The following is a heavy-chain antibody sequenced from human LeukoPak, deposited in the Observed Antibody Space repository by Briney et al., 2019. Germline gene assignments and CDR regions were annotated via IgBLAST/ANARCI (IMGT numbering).Heavy chain of an antibody. CDR2: ISFDGSRR. J-gene: IGHJ4*02. Sequence: GGSLRLSCAASGFTFSDSGMHWVRQAPGKGLEWVASISFDGSRRFYADSVRGRFTVSRDNSKNTLFLQMDSLSADDTGVYYCAKEGTDYGDYPYFFDYWGQGTLVTVSS. CDR1: GFTFSDSG. D-gene: IGHD4-17*01. CDR3: AKEGTDYGDYPYFFDY. V-gene: IGHV3-30*18.